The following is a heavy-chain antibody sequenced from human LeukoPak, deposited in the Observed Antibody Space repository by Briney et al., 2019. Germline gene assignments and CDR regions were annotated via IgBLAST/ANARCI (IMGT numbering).Heavy chain of an antibody. CDR2: IIPIFGTA. J-gene: IGHJ4*02. D-gene: IGHD4-17*01. Sequence: ASVTVSCKTSGGTFSSYAISWVRQAPGQGLEWMGGIIPIFGTANYAQKFQGRVTITADESTSTAYMELSSLRSEDTAVYYCARANGDYDPYYFDYWGQGTLVTVSS. CDR3: ARANGDYDPYYFDY. CDR1: GGTFSSYA. V-gene: IGHV1-69*13.